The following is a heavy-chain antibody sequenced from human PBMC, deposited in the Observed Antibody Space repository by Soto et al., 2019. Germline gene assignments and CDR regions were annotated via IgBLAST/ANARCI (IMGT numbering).Heavy chain of an antibody. D-gene: IGHD2-15*01. V-gene: IGHV3-23*01. CDR2: ISGSGGST. CDR3: ARDRDIVVVVAATDYYYYGMDV. Sequence: GGSLRLSCAASGFTFSSYAMSWVRQAPGKGLEWVSAISGSGGSTYYADSVKGRFTISRDSSKNTLYLQMNSLRAEDTAVYYCARDRDIVVVVAATDYYYYGMDVWGQGTTVTVSS. J-gene: IGHJ6*02. CDR1: GFTFSSYA.